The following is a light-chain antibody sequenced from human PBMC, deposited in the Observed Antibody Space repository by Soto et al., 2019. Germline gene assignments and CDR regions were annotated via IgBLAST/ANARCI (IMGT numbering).Light chain of an antibody. V-gene: IGLV2-14*01. CDR1: SSDVGGYNY. CDR3: SSYTSSSSPV. CDR2: DVS. Sequence: QSVLTQPASVSGSPGQSITISCTGTSSDVGGYNYVSWYQQHPGKAPKLMIYDVSNRPSGVSNRFSGSKSGNTASLTISGLQAEYEADYYCSSYTSSSSPVFGGGTKVTV. J-gene: IGLJ2*01.